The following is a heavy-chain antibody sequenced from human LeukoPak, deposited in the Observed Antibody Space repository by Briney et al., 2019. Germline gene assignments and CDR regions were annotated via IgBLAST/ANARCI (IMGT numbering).Heavy chain of an antibody. CDR3: AADLRYCSGGSCYSFDP. Sequence: SVKVSCKASGFTFTSSAVQWVRQARGQRLEWIGWIVVGSGNTNYAQKFQERVTITRDMSTSTACMELSSLRSEDTAVYYCAADLRYCSGGSCYSFDPWGQGTLVTVSS. V-gene: IGHV1-58*01. D-gene: IGHD2-15*01. J-gene: IGHJ5*02. CDR2: IVVGSGNT. CDR1: GFTFTSSA.